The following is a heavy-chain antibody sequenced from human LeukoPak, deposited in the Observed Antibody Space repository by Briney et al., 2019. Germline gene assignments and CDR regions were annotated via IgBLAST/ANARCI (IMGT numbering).Heavy chain of an antibody. Sequence: SQTLSLTCAISGDSVSSNNAVWNWIRQSPSRGLEWLGRTYYRSKWYNDYAVSVQSRISTNPDTSKNQFSLQLNSVTPEDTAVYYCARRSSSGLFDYWGQGTLVTVSS. CDR2: TYYRSKWYN. V-gene: IGHV6-1*01. J-gene: IGHJ4*02. CDR1: GDSVSSNNAV. CDR3: ARRSSSGLFDY. D-gene: IGHD3-22*01.